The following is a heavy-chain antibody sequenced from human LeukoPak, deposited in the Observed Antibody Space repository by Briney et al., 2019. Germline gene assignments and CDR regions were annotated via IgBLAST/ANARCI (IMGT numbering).Heavy chain of an antibody. D-gene: IGHD2-21*01. Sequence: GGSLRLSCAASGFTFDDYAMHWVRQAPGKGLEWVAGINWNSGSIAYADSVKGRFTISRDNAKNSLYLQMNSLRAEDTALYYCGKDKGESNYYGMDVWGQGTTVPVSS. V-gene: IGHV3-9*01. J-gene: IGHJ6*02. CDR2: INWNSGSI. CDR1: GFTFDDYA. CDR3: GKDKGESNYYGMDV.